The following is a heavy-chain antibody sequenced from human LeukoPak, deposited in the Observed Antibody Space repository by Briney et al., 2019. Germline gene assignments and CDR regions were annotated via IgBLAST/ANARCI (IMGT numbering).Heavy chain of an antibody. J-gene: IGHJ4*02. Sequence: GRSLRLSCEASGFTFSGFGMHWVRQAPGKGLEWGAGLSYDGSNKYYADSVKGRFTISRDNSKNTLFMQMNSLRAEYTAVYCCAKDKSIAVAGTSDYFDYWGQGTLVTVSS. V-gene: IGHV3-30*18. CDR3: AKDKSIAVAGTSDYFDY. CDR2: LSYDGSNK. CDR1: GFTFSGFG. D-gene: IGHD6-19*01.